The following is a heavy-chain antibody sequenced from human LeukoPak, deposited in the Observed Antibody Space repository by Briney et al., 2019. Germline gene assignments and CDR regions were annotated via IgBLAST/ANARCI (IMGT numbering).Heavy chain of an antibody. CDR3: ARDYGDYSDWFDP. D-gene: IGHD4-17*01. V-gene: IGHV4-61*02. Sequence: SETLSLTCTVSGGSISSGSYYWSWIRQPAGKGLEWIGRIYTSGSTNYNPSLKSRVTISVDTSKNQFSLKLSSVTAADTAVYYCARDYGDYSDWFDPWGQGTLVTASS. CDR1: GGSISSGSYY. J-gene: IGHJ5*02. CDR2: IYTSGST.